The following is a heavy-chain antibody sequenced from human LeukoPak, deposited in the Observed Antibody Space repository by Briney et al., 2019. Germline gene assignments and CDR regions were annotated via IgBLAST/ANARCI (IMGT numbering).Heavy chain of an antibody. D-gene: IGHD3-10*01. CDR2: ISGSGRST. J-gene: IGHJ4*02. Sequence: GGSLRLSCVASGFIFSNYDMRWVRQAPGKGLEWVSSISGSGRSTYYAESVKGRFTISRDNSKNTLDLHMYSLRAEDTAVYYCAKDSALWGQGTLVTVAS. CDR3: AKDSAL. CDR1: GFIFSNYD. V-gene: IGHV3-23*01.